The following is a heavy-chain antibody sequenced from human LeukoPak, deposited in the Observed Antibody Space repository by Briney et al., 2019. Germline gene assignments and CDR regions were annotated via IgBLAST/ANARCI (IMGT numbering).Heavy chain of an antibody. CDR3: AKGSTMYTAYYFDY. D-gene: IGHD3-10*02. V-gene: IGHV3-23*01. Sequence: PGGSLRLSCAASGVTLSTYAMSWARQAPGKGLEWVSGISSSGSGDNTYYADSVKGRFTISRDSSKNTLFLHMNTLRAEDTAIYYCAKGSTMYTAYYFDYWGQGTLVTVSS. CDR2: ISSSGSGDNT. CDR1: GVTLSTYA. J-gene: IGHJ4*02.